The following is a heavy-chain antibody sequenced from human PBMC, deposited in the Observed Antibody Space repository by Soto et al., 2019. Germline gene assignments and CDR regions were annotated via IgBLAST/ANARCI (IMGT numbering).Heavy chain of an antibody. CDR3: ARGPRNPRQYSYGYGGPSRHIDY. CDR1: GGSFSGYY. D-gene: IGHD5-18*01. Sequence: QVQLQQWGAGLLKPSETLSLTCAVYGGSFSGYYWSWIRQPPGKGLEWIGEINHSGSTNYNPSLKSRVTISVDTSKNQFSLKLSSVTAADTAVYYCARGPRNPRQYSYGYGGPSRHIDYWGQGTLVTVSS. V-gene: IGHV4-34*01. J-gene: IGHJ4*02. CDR2: INHSGST.